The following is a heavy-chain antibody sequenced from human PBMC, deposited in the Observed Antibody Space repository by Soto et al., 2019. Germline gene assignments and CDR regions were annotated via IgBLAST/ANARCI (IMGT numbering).Heavy chain of an antibody. Sequence: QVQLQESGPGLVKPSETLSLTCAVSGDSISSYYCMWIRQPPGKGLESIGYLYYGRSANYTPSLNSRVTLSVDTSTNHCSLTLSSMTAADTAVYYCVLRSMAVVPEYWGQGTLVTVSS. CDR3: VLRSMAVVPEY. J-gene: IGHJ4*02. D-gene: IGHD3-22*01. V-gene: IGHV4-59*01. CDR1: GDSISSYY. CDR2: LYYGRSA.